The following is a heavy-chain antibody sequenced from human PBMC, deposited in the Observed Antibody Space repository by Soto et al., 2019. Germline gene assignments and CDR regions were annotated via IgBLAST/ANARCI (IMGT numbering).Heavy chain of an antibody. V-gene: IGHV1-46*01. CDR2: INPNSGST. J-gene: IGHJ6*02. D-gene: IGHD2-2*01. Sequence: ASVKVSCKASGYSVTSYYMHWVRQAPGQGLEWMGIINPNSGSTTYAQKFQGRVTMTRYTSTSTVYMELTSLTSGDTAVYYCARAGIAYCSSTNCYLDYYVMDVWGQGTMVTVSS. CDR1: GYSVTSYY. CDR3: ARAGIAYCSSTNCYLDYYVMDV.